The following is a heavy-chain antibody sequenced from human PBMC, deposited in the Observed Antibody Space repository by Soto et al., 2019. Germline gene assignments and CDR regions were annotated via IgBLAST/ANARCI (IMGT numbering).Heavy chain of an antibody. CDR2: INAGNGNT. CDR3: ARSIVWVPALDY. J-gene: IGHJ4*02. CDR1: GYTFTSYA. D-gene: IGHD2-21*02. Sequence: ASVKVSCKASGYTFTSYAIHWVRQAPGQRLEWMGWINAGNGNTKYSQKFQGRVTITRDTSASTAYMEMSSLRSENTAVYYYARSIVWVPALDYWGKGTLVTVSS. V-gene: IGHV1-3*01.